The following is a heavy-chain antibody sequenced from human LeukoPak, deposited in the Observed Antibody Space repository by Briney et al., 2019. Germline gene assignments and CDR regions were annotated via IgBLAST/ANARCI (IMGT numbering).Heavy chain of an antibody. D-gene: IGHD1-26*01. CDR1: GYTFTGYY. Sequence: PGASVKVSCKASGYTFTGYYMHWVRQAPGQGLEWMGCINPNSGGTKYAQKFQGGVTLTRDTSISTAYMELSRLRSDDTAVYYCARGETVYGGAIVHWGQGTLVTVSS. CDR2: INPNSGGT. V-gene: IGHV1-2*02. CDR3: ARGETVYGGAIVH. J-gene: IGHJ5*02.